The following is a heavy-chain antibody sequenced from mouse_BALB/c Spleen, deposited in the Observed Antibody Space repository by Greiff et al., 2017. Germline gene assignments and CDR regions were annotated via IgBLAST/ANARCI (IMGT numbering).Heavy chain of an antibody. J-gene: IGHJ3*01. CDR2: IDPANGNT. D-gene: IGHD2-4*01. CDR3: ARGRIYYDYDGGFFAY. CDR1: GFNIKDTY. V-gene: IGHV14-3*02. Sequence: EVQLQQSGAELVKPGASVKLSCTASGFNIKDTYMHWVKQRPEQGLEWIGRIDPANGNTKYDPKFQGKATITADTSSNTAYLQLSSLTSEDTAVYYCARGRIYYDYDGGFFAYWGQGTLVTVSA.